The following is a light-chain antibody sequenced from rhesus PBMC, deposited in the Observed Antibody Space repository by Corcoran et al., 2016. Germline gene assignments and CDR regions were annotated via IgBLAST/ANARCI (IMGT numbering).Light chain of an antibody. Sequence: DIQMTQSPSSLSASVGDRVTITFRASQGISDYLSWYQQKPGKAPKRRIYAASSLESGVPSRFSGSGSGTELTPTISSLQPEDFAAYYDLQCSSTPDSFRPGTKVEIK. J-gene: IGKJ2*01. CDR3: LQCSSTPDS. V-gene: IGKV1-36*02. CDR1: QGISDY. CDR2: AAS.